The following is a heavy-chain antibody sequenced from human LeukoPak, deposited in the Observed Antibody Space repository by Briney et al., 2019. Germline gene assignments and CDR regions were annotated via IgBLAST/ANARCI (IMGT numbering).Heavy chain of an antibody. D-gene: IGHD6-13*01. CDR1: GYSFTSYW. V-gene: IGHV5-10-1*01. CDR3: ARLPIAAAGDLEYFQH. J-gene: IGHJ1*01. CDR2: IDPGDSYT. Sequence: GESLKISCKGSGYSFTSYWISWVRQMPGKGLEWMGRIDPGDSYTNYSPSFRGHVTISADKSISTAYLQWSSLKASDTAMYYCARLPIAAAGDLEYFQHWGQGTLVTVSS.